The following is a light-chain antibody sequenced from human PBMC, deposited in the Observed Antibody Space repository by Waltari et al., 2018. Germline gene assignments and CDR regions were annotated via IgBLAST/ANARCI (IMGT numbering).Light chain of an antibody. CDR1: QSISSN. J-gene: IGKJ1*01. Sequence: EIVMTQSPATLSVSPGERSTLSCRASQSISSNLAWYQQKPGQAPRLLIYGASTRATGIPVRFSGSGSGTDFTLTISSLQSEDFAVYHCQQYNDWPRTFGQGTKVGIK. V-gene: IGKV3-15*01. CDR2: GAS. CDR3: QQYNDWPRT.